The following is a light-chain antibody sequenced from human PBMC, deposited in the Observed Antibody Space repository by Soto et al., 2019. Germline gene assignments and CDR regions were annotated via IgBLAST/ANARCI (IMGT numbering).Light chain of an antibody. CDR2: RNN. CDR3: ATWDDTLTVLYV. J-gene: IGLJ1*01. Sequence: QPVLTQPPSASGTPGQRVTISCSGSSSNIGSYSVYWYQQLPGTAPKLLIYRNNRRPSGVPDRFSGSKSGTSASLAISGLRSEDEADYYCATWDDTLTVLYVFGSGTKLTVL. CDR1: SSNIGSYS. V-gene: IGLV1-47*01.